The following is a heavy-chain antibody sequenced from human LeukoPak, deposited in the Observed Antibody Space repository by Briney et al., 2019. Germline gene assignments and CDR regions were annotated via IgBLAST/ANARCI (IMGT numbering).Heavy chain of an antibody. V-gene: IGHV3-64*01. Sequence: PGGSLRLSCAASGFTFSSYAMHWVRQAPGKGLEYVSAISSNGGSTYYANSVKGRFTISRDNSKNTLYLQMGSLRAEDMAVYYCAREHDSSGYPPDYWGQGTLVTVSS. D-gene: IGHD3-22*01. CDR3: AREHDSSGYPPDY. CDR2: ISSNGGST. J-gene: IGHJ4*02. CDR1: GFTFSSYA.